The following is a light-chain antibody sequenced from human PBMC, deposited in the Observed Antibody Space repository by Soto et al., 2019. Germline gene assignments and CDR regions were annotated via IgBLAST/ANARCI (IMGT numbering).Light chain of an antibody. J-gene: IGKJ4*01. Sequence: DFQMTQSPSSLSASVGDRVTITCRASQGINNHLAWFQQKPGKVPKVLIYAASTLQSGVPSRFSGSGSGTDFTLTISSLQPEYVATDYCQNDNSAPPAGTFGGGTKVEIK. CDR2: AAS. CDR1: QGINNH. V-gene: IGKV1-27*01. CDR3: QNDNSAPPAGT.